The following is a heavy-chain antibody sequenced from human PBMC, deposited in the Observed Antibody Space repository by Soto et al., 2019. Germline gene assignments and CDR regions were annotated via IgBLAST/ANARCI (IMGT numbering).Heavy chain of an antibody. D-gene: IGHD3-10*01. J-gene: IGHJ4*02. Sequence: QVQLQQWGAGLLKPSETLSLTCAVYGGSFSGYYWSWIRQPPGKGLEWIGEINHSGSTNYNPSLKSRVTISVDTSKNQFSLKLSSVTAADTAVYYCARGLLLGSGSQTTSDYWGQGTLVTVSS. CDR1: GGSFSGYY. V-gene: IGHV4-34*01. CDR2: INHSGST. CDR3: ARGLLLGSGSQTTSDY.